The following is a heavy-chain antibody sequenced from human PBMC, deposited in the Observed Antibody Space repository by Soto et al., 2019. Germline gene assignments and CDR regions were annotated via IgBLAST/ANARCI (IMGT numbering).Heavy chain of an antibody. CDR2: ISFDGSNK. CDR3: ARLPGALVAVLYIYPLDGREAMSDVDV. Sequence: QMQLVESGGGVVQPGASLRLSCAASGFTFNYYPMHWVRQTPGKGLEWVAVISFDGSNKFYAVSVKGRFTVSRDNSKKMLYLQLNALRPEDAAVYYCARLPGALVAVLYIYPLDGREAMSDVDVWGQGTTVSVSS. CDR1: GFTFNYYP. J-gene: IGHJ6*02. V-gene: IGHV3-30-3*01. D-gene: IGHD6-19*01.